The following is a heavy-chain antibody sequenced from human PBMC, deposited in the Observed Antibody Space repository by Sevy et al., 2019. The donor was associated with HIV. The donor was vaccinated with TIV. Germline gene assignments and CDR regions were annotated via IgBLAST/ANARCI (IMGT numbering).Heavy chain of an antibody. CDR2: IWYDGSNK. CDR1: GFTFSSYG. V-gene: IGHV3-33*01. CDR3: ARGGREAAAAPFAY. J-gene: IGHJ4*02. D-gene: IGHD6-13*01. Sequence: GGSLRLSCAASGFTFSSYGMHWVRQAPGKGLEWVAVIWYDGSNKYYADSVKGRFTISRDNSKNTLYLQMNSLRAEDTAVYYCARGGREAAAAPFAYWGQGTLVTVSS.